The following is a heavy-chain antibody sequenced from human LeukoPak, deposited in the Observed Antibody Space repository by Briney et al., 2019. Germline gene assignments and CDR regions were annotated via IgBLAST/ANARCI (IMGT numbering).Heavy chain of an antibody. CDR1: GYTFTGYY. J-gene: IGHJ4*02. D-gene: IGHD1-26*01. V-gene: IGHV1-46*01. CDR2: IRPGDGDA. Sequence: WASVKVSCKASGYTFTGYYIHWVRQAPGQGLEWMGIIRPGDGDATNAQKFQGRVTMTRDTSTGTVYMQLTSLTSEDTAVYYCAREVGSTDHWGQGTLVTVSS. CDR3: AREVGSTDH.